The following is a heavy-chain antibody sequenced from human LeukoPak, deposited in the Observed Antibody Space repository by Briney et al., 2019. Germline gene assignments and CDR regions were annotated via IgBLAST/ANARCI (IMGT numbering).Heavy chain of an antibody. V-gene: IGHV4-34*01. CDR3: ARGPGAAAAIPGRRSGLDP. D-gene: IGHD2-2*02. Sequence: SETLSLTCAVYGGSFSGYYWSRIRQPPGKGLEWIGEINHSGSTNYNPSLKSRVTISVDTSKNQFSLKLSSVTAADTAVYYCARGPGAAAAIPGRRSGLDPWGQGTLVTVSS. CDR1: GGSFSGYY. J-gene: IGHJ5*02. CDR2: INHSGST.